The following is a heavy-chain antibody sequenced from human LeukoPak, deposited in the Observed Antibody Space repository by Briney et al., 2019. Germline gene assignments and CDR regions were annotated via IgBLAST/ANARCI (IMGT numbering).Heavy chain of an antibody. CDR1: GYTFTSYD. V-gene: IGHV1-8*03. J-gene: IGHJ4*02. CDR3: ARGRSTGYAYYFEY. Sequence: ASLKISCKASGYTFTSYDINWVRQTPGQGLEWMGWMNPNSGSTGNAQKFQGRVTITRNTSISTAYMELSGLRSEDTAVYYCARGRSTGYAYYFEYWGQGTLVTVSS. D-gene: IGHD5-12*01. CDR2: MNPNSGST.